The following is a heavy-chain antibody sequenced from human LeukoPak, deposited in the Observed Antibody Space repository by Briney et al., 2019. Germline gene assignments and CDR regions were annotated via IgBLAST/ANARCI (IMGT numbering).Heavy chain of an antibody. CDR3: ARDSSSVTTPYFDY. J-gene: IGHJ4*02. Sequence: ASVKVSCEASGYTFTHYFIHWVRQAPGQGLEWMGWINPNSGGTNYAQIFQGRVTMTRDTSISTAFMELNRLRSDDTAVYYCARDSSSVTTPYFDYWAQGTLVTVPS. CDR2: INPNSGGT. CDR1: GYTFTHYF. V-gene: IGHV1-2*02. D-gene: IGHD4-11*01.